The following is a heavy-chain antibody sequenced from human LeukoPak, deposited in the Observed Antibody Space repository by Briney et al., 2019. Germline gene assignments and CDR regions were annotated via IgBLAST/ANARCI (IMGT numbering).Heavy chain of an antibody. CDR3: ARDGLPMITFGGVIVYWFDP. J-gene: IGHJ5*02. Sequence: GGSLRLYCAASGFTFSSYAMHWVRQAPGKGLEWVAVISYDGSNKYYADSVKGRFTISRDNSKNTLYLQMNSLRAEDTAVYYCARDGLPMITFGGVIVYWFDPWGQGTLVTVSS. V-gene: IGHV3-30-3*01. CDR1: GFTFSSYA. CDR2: ISYDGSNK. D-gene: IGHD3-16*02.